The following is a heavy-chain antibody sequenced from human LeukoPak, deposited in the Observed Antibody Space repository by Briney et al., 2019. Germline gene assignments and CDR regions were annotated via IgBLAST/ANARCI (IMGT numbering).Heavy chain of an antibody. J-gene: IGHJ4*02. CDR1: GFTFSSYA. V-gene: IGHV3-23*01. Sequence: GGSLRLSCAASGFTFSSYAMSWVRPAPGKWLEWVTAISGSGGSTYYEDSVKGRFTISRDNSKNTLYLQMNSLRAEDTAVYYCAHGYLDAIDYWGQGTLVTVSS. CDR3: AHGYLDAIDY. CDR2: ISGSGGST. D-gene: IGHD5-18*01.